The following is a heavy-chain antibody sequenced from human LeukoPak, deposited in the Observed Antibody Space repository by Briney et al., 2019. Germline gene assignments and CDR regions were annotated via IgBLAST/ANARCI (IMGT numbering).Heavy chain of an antibody. CDR3: ARAGVGAIYYFDY. D-gene: IGHD1-26*01. CDR2: IWYDGSNK. Sequence: GGSLRLSCAASGFTFSSYAMHWVRQAPGKGLEWVALIWYDGSNKYYADSVRGRFTISRDNSKNTLYLQMKSLRVEDTAVYYCARAGVGAIYYFDYWGQGTLVTVSS. V-gene: IGHV3-33*08. J-gene: IGHJ4*02. CDR1: GFTFSSYA.